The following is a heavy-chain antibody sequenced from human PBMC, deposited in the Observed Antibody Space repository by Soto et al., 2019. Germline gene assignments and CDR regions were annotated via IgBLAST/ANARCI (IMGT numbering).Heavy chain of an antibody. CDR3: ARRKQLDY. V-gene: IGHV3-49*04. Sequence: GGSLRLSCAASGFTFSSYAIHWVRQAPGKGLEWIGYIRSNTYGGTTEYAASVKGRFTISRDDSKRVAHLQMNSLETEDTAVYFCARRKQLDYWGQGTLVTVSS. CDR1: GFTFSSYA. J-gene: IGHJ4*02. CDR2: IRSNTYGGTT.